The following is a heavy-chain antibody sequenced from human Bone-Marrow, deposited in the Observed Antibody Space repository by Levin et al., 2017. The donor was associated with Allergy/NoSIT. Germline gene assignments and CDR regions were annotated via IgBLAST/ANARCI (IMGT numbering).Heavy chain of an antibody. CDR3: ARLGRPAAKNLTYYYYGMDV. J-gene: IGHJ6*02. D-gene: IGHD2-2*01. CDR1: GFTFSSYW. CDR2: IKQDGSEK. Sequence: GRSLRLSCAASGFTFSSYWMSWVRQAPGKGLEWVANIKQDGSEKYYVDSVKGRFTISRDNAKNSLYLQMNSLRAEDTAVYYCARLGRPAAKNLTYYYYGMDVWGQGTTVTVSS. V-gene: IGHV3-7*01.